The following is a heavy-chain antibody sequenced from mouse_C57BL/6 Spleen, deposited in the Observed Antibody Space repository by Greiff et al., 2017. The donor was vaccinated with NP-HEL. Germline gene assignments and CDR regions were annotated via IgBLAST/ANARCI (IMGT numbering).Heavy chain of an antibody. D-gene: IGHD3-2*02. Sequence: QVQLQQPGAELVRPGSSVKLSCKASGYTFTSYWMHWVKQRPIQGLEWIGNIDPSDSETHYNQKFKDKATLTVDKSSSTAYMQLSSLTSEDSAVYYCARWDSSGYFFAYWGQGTLVTVSA. J-gene: IGHJ3*01. CDR1: GYTFTSYW. V-gene: IGHV1-52*01. CDR2: IDPSDSET. CDR3: ARWDSSGYFFAY.